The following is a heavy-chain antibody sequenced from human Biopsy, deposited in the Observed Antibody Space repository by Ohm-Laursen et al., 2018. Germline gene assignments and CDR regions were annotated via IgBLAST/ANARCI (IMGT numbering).Heavy chain of an antibody. D-gene: IGHD3-22*01. J-gene: IGHJ6*02. CDR1: GESFNGYY. CDR2: INHSGRT. Sequence: DTLSLTCAVYGESFNGYYWSWIRQTPGKGLEWIGEINHSGRTNYNPSLKSRVTISVDTFKNQFSLKVRSVTAADTAVYYCVRGVDYYDPYHYYALDVWGQGTTVTVSS. V-gene: IGHV4-34*01. CDR3: VRGVDYYDPYHYYALDV.